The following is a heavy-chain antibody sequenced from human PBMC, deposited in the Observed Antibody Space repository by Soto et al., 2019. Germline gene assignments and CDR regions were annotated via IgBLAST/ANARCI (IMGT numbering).Heavy chain of an antibody. CDR1: GGSISSGGYY. J-gene: IGHJ6*02. CDR3: ARETWNYGRYYYYGMDV. CDR2: IYYSGST. V-gene: IGHV4-31*03. D-gene: IGHD1-7*01. Sequence: PSETLSLTCTVSGGSISSGGYYWSWIRQHPGKGLEWIGYIYYSGSTYYNPSLKSRVTISVDTSKNQFSLKLSSVTAADTAVYYCARETWNYGRYYYYGMDVWGQGTTVTVSS.